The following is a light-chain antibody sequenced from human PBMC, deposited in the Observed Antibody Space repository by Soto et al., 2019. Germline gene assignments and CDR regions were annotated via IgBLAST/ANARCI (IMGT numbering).Light chain of an antibody. J-gene: IGLJ3*02. CDR1: SGHSSYA. CDR3: QTWGTGIQGV. CDR2: LNSDGSH. V-gene: IGLV4-69*01. Sequence: QSVLTQSPSASASLGASVKLTCTLSSGHSSYAIAWHQQQPEKGPRYLMKLNSDGSHSKGDGIPDRFSGSSSGAERYVTISSLQSEDEADYYCQTWGTGIQGVFGGGTKLTVL.